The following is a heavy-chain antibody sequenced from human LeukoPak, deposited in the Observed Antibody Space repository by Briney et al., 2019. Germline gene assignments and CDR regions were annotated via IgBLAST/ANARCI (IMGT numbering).Heavy chain of an antibody. CDR3: VKGKLSYGLPRNGMDV. D-gene: IGHD5-18*01. V-gene: IGHV3-64D*09. Sequence: PGGSLRLSCSASGFTFSSYAMHWVRQAPGKGLEYVSAISSNGGSTYYADSVKGRFTISRDNSKNTLYLQMSSLRAEDTAVYDCVKGKLSYGLPRNGMDVWGQGTTVTVSS. CDR1: GFTFSSYA. J-gene: IGHJ6*02. CDR2: ISSNGGST.